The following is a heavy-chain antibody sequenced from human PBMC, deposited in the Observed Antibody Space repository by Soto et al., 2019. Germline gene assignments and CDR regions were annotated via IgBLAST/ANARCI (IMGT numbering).Heavy chain of an antibody. CDR1: GYTFTSYD. CDR3: ARGGFIAAAGIGGLKGFDP. V-gene: IGHV1-8*01. D-gene: IGHD6-13*01. CDR2: MNPNSGNT. Sequence: QVPLVQSGAEVKKPGASVKVSCKASGYTFTSYDINWVRQATGQGLEWMGWMNPNSGNTGYAQKFQGRVTMTRNTSISTAYMELSSLRSEDTAVYYCARGGFIAAAGIGGLKGFDPWGQGTLVTVSS. J-gene: IGHJ5*02.